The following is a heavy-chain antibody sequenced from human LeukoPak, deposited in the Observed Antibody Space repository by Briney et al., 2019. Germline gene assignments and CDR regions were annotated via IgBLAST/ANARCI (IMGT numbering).Heavy chain of an antibody. CDR3: ATGLDLGDSDVYDV. D-gene: IGHD2-21*02. Sequence: GGSLRLSCAASGFTFSRAWMSWVRQAPGTGLEWVGRIKSKSDGGRPDYASPVKDRFTISRDDSTNTLYLQMNSLKTEDTAVYFCATGLDLGDSDVYDVWGQGTMVTVSS. CDR2: IKSKSDGGRP. CDR1: GFTFSRAW. V-gene: IGHV3-15*01. J-gene: IGHJ3*01.